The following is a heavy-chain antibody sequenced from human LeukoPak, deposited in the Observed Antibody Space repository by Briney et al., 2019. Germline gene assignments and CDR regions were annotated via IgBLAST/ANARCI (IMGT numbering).Heavy chain of an antibody. CDR3: ARDPSSGWYLKGWFDP. CDR1: GGSISSYH. CDR2: ISYSGYT. Sequence: SETLSLTCSVSGGSISSYHWSWIRQPPGKGLEWIGYISYSGYTNYNPSLQSRVTISLDRSKNQFSVKLTSVTAADTAVYYCARDPSSGWYLKGWFDPWGQGTLVTVSS. D-gene: IGHD6-19*01. V-gene: IGHV4-59*01. J-gene: IGHJ5*02.